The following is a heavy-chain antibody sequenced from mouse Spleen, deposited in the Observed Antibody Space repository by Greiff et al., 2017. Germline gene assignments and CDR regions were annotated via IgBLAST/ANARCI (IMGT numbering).Heavy chain of an antibody. V-gene: IGHV1-50*01. CDR2: IDPSDSYT. CDR1: GYTFTSYW. D-gene: IGHD1-1*01. Sequence: VQLQQPGAELVKPGASVKLSCKASGYTFTSYWMQWVKQRPGQGLEWIGEIDPSDSYTNYNQKFKGKATLTVDTSSSTAYMQLSSLTSEDSAVYYCARIGITAYAMDYWGQGTSVTVSS. J-gene: IGHJ4*01. CDR3: ARIGITAYAMDY.